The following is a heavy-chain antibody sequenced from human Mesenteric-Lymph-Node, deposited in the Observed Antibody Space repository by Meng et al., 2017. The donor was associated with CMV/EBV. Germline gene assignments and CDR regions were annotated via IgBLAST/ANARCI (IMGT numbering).Heavy chain of an antibody. D-gene: IGHD3-22*01. CDR3: AKDLRLYYDSSGFDAFDI. V-gene: IGHV3-30*02. Sequence: GGSLRLSCAASGFIFSSYGMHWVRQAPGKGLEWVAFIRYDGSNKYYADSVKGRFTISRDNSKNTLYLQMNSLRAEDTAVYYCAKDLRLYYDSSGFDAFDIWGQGTMVTVSS. CDR2: IRYDGSNK. J-gene: IGHJ3*02. CDR1: GFIFSSYG.